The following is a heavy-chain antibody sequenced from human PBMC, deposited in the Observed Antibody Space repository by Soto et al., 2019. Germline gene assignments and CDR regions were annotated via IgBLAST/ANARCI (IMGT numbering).Heavy chain of an antibody. Sequence: EVQLLESGGGLVQPGGSLRLSCAASGFTFSSYAMHWVRQAPGKGLEWVSGISGSGGTTYSADSVKGRFTISRDNSKNTLYLQMDSLRTEDTAVYHCAKSRGVVGASTPDYWGQGTLVTVSS. CDR2: ISGSGGTT. CDR1: GFTFSSYA. J-gene: IGHJ4*02. D-gene: IGHD2-15*01. CDR3: AKSRGVVGASTPDY. V-gene: IGHV3-23*01.